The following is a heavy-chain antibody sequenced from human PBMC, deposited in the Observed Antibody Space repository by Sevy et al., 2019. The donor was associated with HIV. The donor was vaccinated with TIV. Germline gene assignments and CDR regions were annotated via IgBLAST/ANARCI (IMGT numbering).Heavy chain of an antibody. Sequence: SETLSLTCTVSGGSITSLYWNWIRQPPGKGLEWIANICYNGHINYNPSLKSRVTLSLDTSKNQFSLRLSSVIAADTAMYYCAGENAWGRGYSWGQGTLVTVSS. V-gene: IGHV4-59*08. D-gene: IGHD1-26*01. CDR2: ICYNGHI. CDR1: GGSITSLY. J-gene: IGHJ4*02. CDR3: AGENAWGRGYS.